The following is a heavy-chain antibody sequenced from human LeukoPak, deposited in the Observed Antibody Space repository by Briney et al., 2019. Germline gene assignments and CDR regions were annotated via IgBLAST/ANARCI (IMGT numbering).Heavy chain of an antibody. D-gene: IGHD3-22*01. CDR1: GGSISSSNYY. J-gene: IGHJ3*02. CDR3: ARVHIGYDSSGYYFADAFDI. V-gene: IGHV4-39*07. Sequence: PSETPSLTCIVSGGSISSSNYYWGWIRQPPGKGLEWIGRIYYSGSSYYNSSLKSRVTISVDTSKNQFSLKLSSVTAADTAVYYCARVHIGYDSSGYYFADAFDIWGQGALVTVST. CDR2: IYYSGSS.